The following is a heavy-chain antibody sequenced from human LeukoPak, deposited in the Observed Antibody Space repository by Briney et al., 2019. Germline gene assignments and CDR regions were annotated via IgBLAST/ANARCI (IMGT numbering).Heavy chain of an antibody. CDR1: GFTVSTNY. CDR2: IYSDGTT. D-gene: IGHD3-22*01. Sequence: GGSLRLSCAASGFTVSTNYVNWVRQAPGKGLEWVSIIYSDGTTYYADSVRGRFTISRDNSKNTVYLQMNSLGAEDTAVYYCARESFRYYDSSGYYLWGQGTLVTVSS. J-gene: IGHJ5*02. CDR3: ARESFRYYDSSGYYL. V-gene: IGHV3-66*02.